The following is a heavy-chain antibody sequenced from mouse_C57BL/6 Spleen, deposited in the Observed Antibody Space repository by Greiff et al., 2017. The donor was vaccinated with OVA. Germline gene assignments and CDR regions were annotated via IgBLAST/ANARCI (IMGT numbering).Heavy chain of an antibody. D-gene: IGHD1-1*01. CDR3: ARNYYGSSGYAMDY. CDR1: GFTFSDYG. Sequence: DVHLVESGGGLVKPGGSLKLSCAASGFTFSDYGMHWVRQAPEKGLEWVAYISSGSSTIYYADTVKGRFTISRDNAKNTLFLQMTSLRSEDTAMYYCARNYYGSSGYAMDYWGQGTSVTVSS. J-gene: IGHJ4*01. CDR2: ISSGSSTI. V-gene: IGHV5-17*01.